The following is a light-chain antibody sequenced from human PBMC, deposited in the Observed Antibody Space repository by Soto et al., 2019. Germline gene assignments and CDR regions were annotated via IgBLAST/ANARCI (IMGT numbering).Light chain of an antibody. CDR2: DVN. CDR1: SSDIGAYNF. V-gene: IGLV2-14*03. Sequence: QSALTQPASVSGSPGQSITISCTGTSSDIGAYNFVSWYQQHPGKAPKLMLYDVNIRPSGVSNRFSGSKSGNTASLTISGLQAEDEADYYCTSWTTSPTMILGGGTKVTVL. J-gene: IGLJ2*01. CDR3: TSWTTSPTMI.